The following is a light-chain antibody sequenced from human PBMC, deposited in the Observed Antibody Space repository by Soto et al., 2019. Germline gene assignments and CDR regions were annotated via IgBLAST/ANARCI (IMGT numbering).Light chain of an antibody. CDR2: WAS. V-gene: IGKV4-1*01. CDR3: QQYYSTPNT. Sequence: DIVMTQSPDSLAVSLGERATINCKSSQSVLYSSNNKNYLAWYQQKPGQPPKLLIYWASTRESGVPDRFSGSGSGTDFTLTISSLQAEDVAVYYCQQYYSTPNTFGGGTQVEIK. CDR1: QSVLYSSNNKNY. J-gene: IGKJ4*01.